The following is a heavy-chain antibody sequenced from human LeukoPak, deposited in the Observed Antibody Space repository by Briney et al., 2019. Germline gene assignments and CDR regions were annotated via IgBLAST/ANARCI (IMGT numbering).Heavy chain of an antibody. D-gene: IGHD3-22*01. CDR3: ARGRSRSNSGWYVDY. CDR2: ISAGGTT. V-gene: IGHV3-53*01. J-gene: IGHJ4*02. CDR1: GFSVSGNF. Sequence: GGSLRLSCTASGFSVSGNFMAWVRQAPGKGLEWISFISAGGTTSYADSVKGRFTLSRNNSRNTIYLQLNSLRVEDTAVYYCARGRSRSNSGWYVDYWGQGTLVTVSS.